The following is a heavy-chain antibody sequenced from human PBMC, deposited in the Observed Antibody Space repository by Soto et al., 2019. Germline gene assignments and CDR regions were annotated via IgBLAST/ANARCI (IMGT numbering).Heavy chain of an antibody. CDR3: ARLKGYCSSTSCYSFWFDP. Sequence: QVQLQQWGAGLLKPSETLSLTCAVYGGSFSGYYWSWIRQPPGKGLEWIVEINHSGSTNYNPSLKSRVTISVDTSKNQFSLKLSFVTAADTAVYCCARLKGYCSSTSCYSFWFDPWGQGTLVTVSS. J-gene: IGHJ5*02. CDR2: INHSGST. D-gene: IGHD2-2*01. V-gene: IGHV4-34*01. CDR1: GGSFSGYY.